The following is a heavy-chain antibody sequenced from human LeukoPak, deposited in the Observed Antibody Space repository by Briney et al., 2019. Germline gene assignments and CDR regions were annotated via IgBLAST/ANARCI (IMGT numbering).Heavy chain of an antibody. CDR1: GFTFSSYG. CDR2: ISGSGDST. CDR3: AKGGGATVPYDN. D-gene: IGHD4-11*01. J-gene: IGHJ4*02. Sequence: PGGSLRLSCAASGFTFSSYGMSWVRQAPGKGLEWVSLISGSGDSTYYTDSVKGRFTISRDNSKNTLYLQMNSLRVEDTAVYYCAKGGGATVPYDNWGQGTLVTVSS. V-gene: IGHV3-23*01.